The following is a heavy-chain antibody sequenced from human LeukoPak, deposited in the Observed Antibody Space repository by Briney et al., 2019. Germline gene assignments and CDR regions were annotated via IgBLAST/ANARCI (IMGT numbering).Heavy chain of an antibody. V-gene: IGHV3-53*01. D-gene: IGHD6-13*01. CDR3: AGDDAGTGDGYFDY. J-gene: IGHJ4*02. CDR1: GFTVSSNY. CDR2: IYRGGST. Sequence: GGSLRLSCAASGFTVSSNYMSWVRQAPGKGLEWVSVIYRGGSTYYADAVKGRFTISRDNSKNSLYLQMNSLRAEDTAVYYCAGDDAGTGDGYFDYWGQGTLVTVSS.